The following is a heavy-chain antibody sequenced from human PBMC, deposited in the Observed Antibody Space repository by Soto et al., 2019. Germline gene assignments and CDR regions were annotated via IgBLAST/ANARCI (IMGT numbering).Heavy chain of an antibody. J-gene: IGHJ4*02. V-gene: IGHV1-18*01. CDR2: ISAYNGNT. CDR1: GYTFTSYG. D-gene: IGHD1-26*01. CDR3: ARVGGSYPLDYFDY. Sequence: GASVKVSCKASGYTFTSYGISWVRQAPGQGLEWMGWISAYNGNTNYAQKFQGRVTITRDTSASTAYMELSSLRSEDTAVYYCARVGGSYPLDYFDYWGQGTLVTVSS.